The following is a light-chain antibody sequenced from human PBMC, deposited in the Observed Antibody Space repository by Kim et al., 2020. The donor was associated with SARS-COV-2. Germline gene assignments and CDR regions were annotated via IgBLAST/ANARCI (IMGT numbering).Light chain of an antibody. CDR3: QQINSVPLT. Sequence: ASAGDRVTITCRASKGIRNWLAWYQQKPGKAPKLLIHDATRLESGVPSRFSGSGSGTDFTLTISSLRPEDSATYYCQQINSVPLTFGGGTKVDIK. V-gene: IGKV1-12*01. J-gene: IGKJ4*01. CDR1: KGIRNW. CDR2: DAT.